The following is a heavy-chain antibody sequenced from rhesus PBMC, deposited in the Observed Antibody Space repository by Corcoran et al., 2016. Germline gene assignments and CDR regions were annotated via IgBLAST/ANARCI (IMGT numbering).Heavy chain of an antibody. J-gene: IGHJ3*01. CDR1: GGSISSNY. D-gene: IGHD3-16*01. Sequence: QVQLQQWGEGLVNPSETLSLTCAVYGGSISSNYWSWIRQPPGKGLELIGPISGSGGGTDYNPSLKSRVTISTDTSKNQFSLKLSSVTAADTAVYYCARGYYYSGSYLDFWGQGLRVTVSS. CDR2: ISGSGGGT. V-gene: IGHV4-173*01. CDR3: ARGYYYSGSYLDF.